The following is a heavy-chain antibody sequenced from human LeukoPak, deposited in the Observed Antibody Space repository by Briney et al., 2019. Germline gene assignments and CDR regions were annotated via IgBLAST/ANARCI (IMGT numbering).Heavy chain of an antibody. D-gene: IGHD3-22*01. CDR3: VRVGTDSIGSYPDY. V-gene: IGHV3-33*01. CDR1: GFTFSSCG. CDR2: IWSDGSKK. Sequence: GGSLRLSCTASGFTFSSCGMHWVRQAPGQGLEGVAVIWSDGSKKYHADSVKGRFTISRDNTKNMLYLQMNSLRAEDTAIYYCVRVGTDSIGSYPDYWGQGTLVTVTS. J-gene: IGHJ4*02.